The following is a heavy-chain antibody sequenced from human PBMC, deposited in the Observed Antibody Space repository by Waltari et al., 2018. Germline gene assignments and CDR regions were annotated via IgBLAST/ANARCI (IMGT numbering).Heavy chain of an antibody. CDR2: ISSSSSYI. D-gene: IGHD1-26*01. Sequence: EVQLVESGGGLVKPGGSLRLSCAASGFTFSNYSITWVRQAPGKGLEWVSSISSSSSYIYYADSVKGRFTISRDNAKNSLYLQMNSLRAEDTAVYYCARDVSGSYYRTDAFDIWGQGTMVTVSS. V-gene: IGHV3-21*01. J-gene: IGHJ3*02. CDR3: ARDVSGSYYRTDAFDI. CDR1: GFTFSNYS.